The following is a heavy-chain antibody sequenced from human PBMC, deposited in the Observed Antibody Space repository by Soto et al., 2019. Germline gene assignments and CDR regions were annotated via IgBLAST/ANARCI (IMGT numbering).Heavy chain of an antibody. J-gene: IGHJ6*02. Sequence: QVQLVQSGAEVKRPGSSVKVSCKTSGGTFSSFGISWVRQAPGQGFEWIGWILPIFGTTNYAQTLQGRGTITEDESTSTAYTEWSSLGSEDTAVYYWARNVVSDYGMDIWGQGTTVTVAS. CDR3: ARNVVSDYGMDI. CDR1: GGTFSSFG. CDR2: ILPIFGTT. D-gene: IGHD2-21*01. V-gene: IGHV1-69*01.